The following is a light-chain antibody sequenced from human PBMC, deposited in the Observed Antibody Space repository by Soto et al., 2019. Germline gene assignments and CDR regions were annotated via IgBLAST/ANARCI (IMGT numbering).Light chain of an antibody. CDR1: SSDVGNYIF. J-gene: IGLJ1*01. Sequence: QSVLTQPASVSGSPGQSITISCTGTSSDVGNYIFVSWYRQHPGKAPKLMIYDINNRPSGVSNRFSGSKSGNTASLTISGLQAEDEADYYCVSYTTSASYVFGTATKLTV. CDR3: VSYTTSASYV. V-gene: IGLV2-14*01. CDR2: DIN.